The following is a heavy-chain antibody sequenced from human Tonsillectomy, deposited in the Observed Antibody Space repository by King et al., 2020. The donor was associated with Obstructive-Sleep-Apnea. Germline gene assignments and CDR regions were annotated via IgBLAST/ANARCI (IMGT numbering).Heavy chain of an antibody. Sequence: VQLVESGGGVVQPGRSLRLSCAASGFTFSSYGMHWVRQAPGKGLEWVTLISYDGSYKYYVDSVKGRFTISRDNSKNTLYLQMNSLRTEDAAVYYCAKGNYYDLTYHFDCWGQGTLVTVSS. CDR1: GFTFSSYG. J-gene: IGHJ4*02. CDR2: ISYDGSYK. D-gene: IGHD3-22*01. CDR3: AKGNYYDLTYHFDC. V-gene: IGHV3-30*18.